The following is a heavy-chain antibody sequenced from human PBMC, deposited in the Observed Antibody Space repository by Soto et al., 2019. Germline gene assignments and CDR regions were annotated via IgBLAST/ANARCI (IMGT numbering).Heavy chain of an antibody. CDR2: IGTAGDT. V-gene: IGHV3-13*01. J-gene: IGHJ6*02. CDR3: ARAAPIENNYYYYGMDV. Sequence: GESLKISCAASGFTFSSYDMHWVRQATGKGLEWVSAIGTAGDTYYPGSVKGRFTISRENAKNSLYLQMNSLRAEDTAVYYCARAAPIENNYYYYGMDVWGQGTTVTVSS. D-gene: IGHD2-15*01. CDR1: GFTFSSYD.